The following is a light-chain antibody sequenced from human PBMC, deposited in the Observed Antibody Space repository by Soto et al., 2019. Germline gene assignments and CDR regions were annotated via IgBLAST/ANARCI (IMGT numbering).Light chain of an antibody. V-gene: IGKV3-15*01. Sequence: EILMTQSPATLSVSPGERVTLSCRASQSVSHNLAWYQQKPGQAPRLLFYGASIRAIGIPARFSGSGSGTEFTLTISSLQSEDFAIYYCQQSNNWPYTFGQGTKLEIK. CDR1: QSVSHN. CDR3: QQSNNWPYT. CDR2: GAS. J-gene: IGKJ2*01.